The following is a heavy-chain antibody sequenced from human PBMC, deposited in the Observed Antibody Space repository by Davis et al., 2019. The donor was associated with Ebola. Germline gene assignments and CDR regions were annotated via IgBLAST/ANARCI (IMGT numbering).Heavy chain of an antibody. V-gene: IGHV4-59*01. J-gene: IGHJ4*02. Sequence: SETLSLTCTVSGASISSYSWSWIRQPPGKGLEWIGYIYYSGSTNYNPSLKSRVTISADTSKNQFSLKLSSVTAADTAVYYCARVRVAAAGLDYWGQGTLVTVSS. CDR2: IYYSGST. D-gene: IGHD6-13*01. CDR3: ARVRVAAAGLDY. CDR1: GASISSYS.